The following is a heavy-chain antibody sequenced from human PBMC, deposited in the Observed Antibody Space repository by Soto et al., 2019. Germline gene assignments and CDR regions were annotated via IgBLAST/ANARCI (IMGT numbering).Heavy chain of an antibody. D-gene: IGHD3-10*01. CDR1: GYTFTSYG. CDR3: AREGGPGLLWFGGDYYGIDV. J-gene: IGHJ6*02. V-gene: IGHV1-3*01. Sequence: ASVKVSCKASGYTFTSYGISWVRQAPGQRLEWMGWIDAGNGNTKYSQKFQGRVTITRDTSASTVYMELSSLRSEDTAVYYCAREGGPGLLWFGGDYYGIDVWGQGTTVTVSS. CDR2: IDAGNGNT.